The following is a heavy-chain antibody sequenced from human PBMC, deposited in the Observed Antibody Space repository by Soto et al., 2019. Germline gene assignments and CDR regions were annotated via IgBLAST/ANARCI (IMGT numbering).Heavy chain of an antibody. J-gene: IGHJ4*02. V-gene: IGHV4-34*01. CDR1: GGSFSGYY. CDR3: AGSLVGSSTFWY. CDR2: INHSGST. Sequence: QVQLQQWGAGLLKPSETLSLTCAVYGGSFSGYYWSWIRQSPGKGLEWIGEINHSGSTNYNPSLKSRVTISVDTSKNQFSLKLSSVTAADTAVYYCAGSLVGSSTFWYWGQGTLVTVSS. D-gene: IGHD6-13*01.